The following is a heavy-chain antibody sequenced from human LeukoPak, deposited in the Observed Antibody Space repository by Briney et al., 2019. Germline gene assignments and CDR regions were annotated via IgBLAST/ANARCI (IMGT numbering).Heavy chain of an antibody. D-gene: IGHD3/OR15-3a*01. CDR3: ARTRSRDSSDAPYYFDY. CDR1: GYTFTSYY. V-gene: IGHV1-46*01. Sequence: ASVKVSCKASGYTFTSYYMHWVRQAPGQGLEWMGIINPSGGSTSYAQKFKGRVTMTRDTSTSTVYMELSSLRSADTDVYYCARTRSRDSSDAPYYFDYWGQGTLVTVSS. J-gene: IGHJ4*02. CDR2: INPSGGST.